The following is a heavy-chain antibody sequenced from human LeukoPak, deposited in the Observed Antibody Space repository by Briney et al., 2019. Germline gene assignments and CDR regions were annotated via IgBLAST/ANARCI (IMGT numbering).Heavy chain of an antibody. Sequence: SETLSLTCAVYGISFSGYYWTWIRQPPGKGLEWIGYIYYSGSTNYNPSLKSRVTISVDTSKNQFSLKLSSVTAADTAVYYCARSWSLVVPAAINYYYMDVWGKGTAVTVSS. CDR2: IYYSGST. D-gene: IGHD2-2*01. V-gene: IGHV4-59*01. J-gene: IGHJ6*03. CDR3: ARSWSLVVPAAINYYYMDV. CDR1: GISFSGYY.